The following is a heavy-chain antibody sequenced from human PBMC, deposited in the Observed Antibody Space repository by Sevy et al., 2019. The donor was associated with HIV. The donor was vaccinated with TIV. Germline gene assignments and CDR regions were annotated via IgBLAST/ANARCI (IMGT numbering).Heavy chain of an antibody. Sequence: ASVKVSCKASGFTFTSSAVQWVRQARGQRLEWIGWIVVGSGNTNYAQKFQERVTITRDMCTSTAYMELSSLRSEDTAVYYCAASDYGDYGEGDYWGQGTLVTVSS. CDR3: AASDYGDYGEGDY. D-gene: IGHD4-17*01. V-gene: IGHV1-58*01. CDR2: IVVGSGNT. CDR1: GFTFTSSA. J-gene: IGHJ4*02.